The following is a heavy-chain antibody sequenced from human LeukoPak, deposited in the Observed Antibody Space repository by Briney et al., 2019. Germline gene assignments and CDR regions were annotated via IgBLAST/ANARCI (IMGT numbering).Heavy chain of an antibody. D-gene: IGHD3-22*01. Sequence: PSETLSLTCTVSGGSISSGCYYWGWLRQRAGKGLEWIGRIYTSGSTNYNPSLKSRGTISVATSKNQFSLKLSSKTAADTAMYYCARELDYYDSSGLCYWGQGTLVTVSS. CDR2: IYTSGST. CDR1: GGSISSGCYY. J-gene: IGHJ4*02. V-gene: IGHV4-61*02. CDR3: ARELDYYDSSGLCY.